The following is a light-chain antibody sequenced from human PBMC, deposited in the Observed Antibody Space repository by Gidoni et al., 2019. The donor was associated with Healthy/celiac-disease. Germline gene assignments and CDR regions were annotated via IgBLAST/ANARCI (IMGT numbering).Light chain of an antibody. Sequence: DIQMTQSPSSLSAPVGDRVTITCQASQDISNYLNWYQQKPGKAPKLLIYDASNLETGVPSRFSGSGSGTDFTFTISSLQPEDIATYYCQQYDNLLTFGQGTRLEIK. CDR1: QDISNY. J-gene: IGKJ5*01. CDR3: QQYDNLLT. CDR2: DAS. V-gene: IGKV1-33*01.